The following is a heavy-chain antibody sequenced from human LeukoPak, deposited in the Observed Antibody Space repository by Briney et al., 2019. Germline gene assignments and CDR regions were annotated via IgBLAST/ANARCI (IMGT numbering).Heavy chain of an antibody. D-gene: IGHD3-16*02. CDR1: GFTFSSYE. V-gene: IGHV3-48*03. Sequence: PGGSLRLSCAASGFTFSSYEMTWVRQAPGKGLEWVSYISSSGSTIYYADSVKGRFTISRDNAKNSLYLQMNSLRAEDTAVYYCAGTVISNDYWGQGTLVTVSS. CDR3: AGTVISNDY. J-gene: IGHJ4*02. CDR2: ISSSGSTI.